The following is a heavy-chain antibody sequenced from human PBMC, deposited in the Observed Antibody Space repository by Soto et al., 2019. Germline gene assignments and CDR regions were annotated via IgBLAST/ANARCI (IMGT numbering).Heavy chain of an antibody. Sequence: EVQLVESGGGLVKPGGSLRLSCAASGFTFSNAWMSWVRQAPGKGLEWVGRIKSKTDGGTTDYAAPVKGRFTISRDDSKNTLYLQLNSLKTEDTAVYYCTTDKAHRREFDPWGQGTLVTVSS. CDR3: TTDKAHRREFDP. J-gene: IGHJ5*02. V-gene: IGHV3-15*01. CDR2: IKSKTDGGTT. CDR1: GFTFSNAW.